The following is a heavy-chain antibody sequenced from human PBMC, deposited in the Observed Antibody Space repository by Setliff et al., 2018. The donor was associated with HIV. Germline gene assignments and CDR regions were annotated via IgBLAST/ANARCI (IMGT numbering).Heavy chain of an antibody. J-gene: IGHJ5*01. Sequence: ASVKVSCKASGYIFTDYALNWVRQAPGQGIEWVAWIDINTGSPSYAQGFTGRFVFSPDTSVSTAYLQITSLKPEDTAVYYCVRSQYNFRSAYYTGTNWFDSWGQGTLVTVSS. CDR3: VRSQYNFRSAYYTGTNWFDS. CDR2: IDINTGSP. V-gene: IGHV7-4-1*02. CDR1: GYIFTDYA. D-gene: IGHD3-3*01.